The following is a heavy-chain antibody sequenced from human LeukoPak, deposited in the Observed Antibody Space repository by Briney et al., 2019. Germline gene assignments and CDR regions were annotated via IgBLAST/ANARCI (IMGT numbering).Heavy chain of an antibody. Sequence: SETLSLTCTVSGGSISTMTYYWSWIRQPAGKGLEWIGRIYTSGNTNYNPSLKGRVTISIDTSKNQFSLKLSSVTAADTAVYYCARVGSGEAFDIWGQGTMVTVSS. D-gene: IGHD3-10*01. V-gene: IGHV4-61*02. CDR1: GGSISTMTYY. CDR2: IYTSGNT. J-gene: IGHJ3*02. CDR3: ARVGSGEAFDI.